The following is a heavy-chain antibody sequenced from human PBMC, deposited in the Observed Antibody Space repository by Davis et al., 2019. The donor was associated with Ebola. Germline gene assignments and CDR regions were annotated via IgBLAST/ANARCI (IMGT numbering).Heavy chain of an antibody. V-gene: IGHV4-39*01. J-gene: IGHJ6*02. CDR3: ARVYYYGMDV. CDR2: IYYSGNT. CDR1: GGSISSSTYY. Sequence: SETLSLTCTVSGGSISSSTYYWGWIRQPPGKGLEWSGSIYYSGNTYYNPSLKSRATISVDTSKNQFSLKLSSVTAADTAVYYCARVYYYGMDVWGQGTTVTVSS.